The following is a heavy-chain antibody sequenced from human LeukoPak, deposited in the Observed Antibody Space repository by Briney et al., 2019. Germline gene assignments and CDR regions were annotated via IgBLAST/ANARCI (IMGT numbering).Heavy chain of an antibody. V-gene: IGHV4-30-4*01. CDR1: GGSISSGDYY. D-gene: IGHD2-2*03. CDR3: ASVDIVVVPAARGSSSWNY. CDR2: IYYSGST. J-gene: IGHJ4*02. Sequence: PSETLSLTCTVPGGSISSGDYYWSWIRQPPGTGLEWIGYIYYSGSTYYNPSLKSRVTISVDTSKNQFSLKLSSVTAADTAVYYCASVDIVVVPAARGSSSWNYWGQGTLVTVSS.